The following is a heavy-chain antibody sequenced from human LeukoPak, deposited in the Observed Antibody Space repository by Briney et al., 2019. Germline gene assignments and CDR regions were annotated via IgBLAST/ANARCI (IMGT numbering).Heavy chain of an antibody. J-gene: IGHJ5*02. CDR3: AKAGGRGWSNWFDP. CDR1: GFPFSNFA. CDR2: ISAGGSST. V-gene: IGHV3-23*01. D-gene: IGHD6-19*01. Sequence: PGGSLRHSCAASGFPFSNFAMTWIRQAPGKGLEWISLISAGGSSTFDADSMRGRFTISRDNYKNTLYLQMNSLRVEDTAVYYCAKAGGRGWSNWFDPWGQGTQVTVSS.